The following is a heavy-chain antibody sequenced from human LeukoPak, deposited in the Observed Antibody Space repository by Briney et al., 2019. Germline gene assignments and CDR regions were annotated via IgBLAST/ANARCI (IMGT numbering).Heavy chain of an antibody. CDR1: GFTVSSNY. CDR3: ARDAMYYYGSGRYN. V-gene: IGHV3-66*02. Sequence: GGSLRLSCAASGFTVSSNYKSWVRQAPGKGLEWVSVIYSGGSTYYADSVEGRFTISRDNSKNTLYLQMNSLRAEDTAVYYCARDAMYYYGSGRYNWGQGTLVTVSS. D-gene: IGHD3-10*01. J-gene: IGHJ4*02. CDR2: IYSGGST.